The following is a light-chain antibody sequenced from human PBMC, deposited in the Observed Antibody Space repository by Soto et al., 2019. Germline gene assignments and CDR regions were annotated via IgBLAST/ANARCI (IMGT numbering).Light chain of an antibody. CDR1: QSVSSN. CDR2: GAS. CDR3: QQYNNWPPLT. Sequence: EIVMTQSPATLSVSAGERVTLSCRASQSVSSNLAWYQQKPGQAPSLLIYGASTRATGIPARFSGSGSGTDVTLTISSMQSEDCAVYYCQQYNNWPPLTFGGGTKVEIK. J-gene: IGKJ4*01. V-gene: IGKV3D-15*01.